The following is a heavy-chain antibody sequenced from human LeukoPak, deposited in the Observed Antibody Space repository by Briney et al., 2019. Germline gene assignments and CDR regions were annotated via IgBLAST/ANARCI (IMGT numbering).Heavy chain of an antibody. D-gene: IGHD3-10*01. CDR1: GFTFSSYA. J-gene: IGHJ3*02. CDR3: AKEPLLWFGESRAFDI. Sequence: GGSLRLSCAASGFTFSSYAMSWVRQAPGKGLEWVSAISGSGGSTYYAHSVTGRFTISRDNSKNTLYLQMNSLRAEDTAVYYCAKEPLLWFGESRAFDIWGQGTMVTVFS. CDR2: ISGSGGST. V-gene: IGHV3-23*01.